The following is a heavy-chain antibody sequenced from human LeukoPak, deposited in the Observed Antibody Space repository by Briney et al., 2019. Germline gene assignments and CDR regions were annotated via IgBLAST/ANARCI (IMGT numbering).Heavy chain of an antibody. CDR1: GFTFSSYA. J-gene: IGHJ3*01. V-gene: IGHV3-30*04. CDR3: AKDRMVRGVFDY. Sequence: PGGSLRLSCAASGFTFSSYAMHWVRQAPGKGLEWVAVISYDGSNKYYADSVKGRFTISRDNSKNTLYLQMNSLRAEDTAVYYCAKDRMVRGVFDYWGQGTMVTVSS. CDR2: ISYDGSNK. D-gene: IGHD3-10*01.